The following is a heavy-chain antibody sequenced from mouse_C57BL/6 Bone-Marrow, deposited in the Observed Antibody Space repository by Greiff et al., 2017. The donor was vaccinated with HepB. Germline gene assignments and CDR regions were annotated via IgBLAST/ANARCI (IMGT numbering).Heavy chain of an antibody. V-gene: IGHV5-12*01. Sequence: EVQGVESGGGLVQPGGSLKLSCAASGFTFSDYYMYWVRQTPEKRLEWVAYISNGGGSTYYPDTVKGRFTISRDNAKNTLYLQMSRLKSEDTAMYYCARNGTVYAMDYWGQGTSVTVSS. J-gene: IGHJ4*01. CDR2: ISNGGGST. D-gene: IGHD4-1*01. CDR1: GFTFSDYY. CDR3: ARNGTVYAMDY.